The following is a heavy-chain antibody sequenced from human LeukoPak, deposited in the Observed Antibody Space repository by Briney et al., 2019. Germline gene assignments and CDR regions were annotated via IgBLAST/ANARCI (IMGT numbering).Heavy chain of an antibody. CDR3: ARGPPGGWLLTFDI. CDR1: GGSISSYY. D-gene: IGHD3-9*01. Sequence: SETLSLTCTVSGGSISSYYWSWIRQPPGKGLEGSGYIYYSGSTNYNPSLKSRVTISVDTSKNQFSLKLSSVTAADTAVYYCARGPPGGWLLTFDIWGQGTMVTVSS. V-gene: IGHV4-59*01. CDR2: IYYSGST. J-gene: IGHJ3*02.